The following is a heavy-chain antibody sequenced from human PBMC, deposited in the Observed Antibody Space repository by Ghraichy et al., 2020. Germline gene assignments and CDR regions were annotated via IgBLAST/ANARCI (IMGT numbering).Heavy chain of an antibody. Sequence: GGSLRLSCTASGFTFGDYAMSWFRQAPGKGLEWVGFIRSKAYGGTTEYAASVKGRFTISRDDSKSIAYLQMNSLKTEDTAVYYCTRDGKLGDFWSGYYIGVDYWGQGTLVTVSS. CDR2: IRSKAYGGTT. V-gene: IGHV3-49*03. D-gene: IGHD3-3*01. J-gene: IGHJ4*02. CDR3: TRDGKLGDFWSGYYIGVDY. CDR1: GFTFGDYA.